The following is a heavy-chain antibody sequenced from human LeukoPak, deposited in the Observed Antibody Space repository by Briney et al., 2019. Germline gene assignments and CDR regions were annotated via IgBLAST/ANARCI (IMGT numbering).Heavy chain of an antibody. Sequence: SGPTLVKPTQTLTLTCTFSGFSLSTSGVGVGWIRQPPGKALEWLALIYWDDDKRYSPSLKSRLTITKDTSKNQVVLTMTNMDPVVTATYYCAHGSLWFRDNWFDPWGQGTLVTVSS. CDR1: GFSLSTSGVG. V-gene: IGHV2-5*02. D-gene: IGHD3-10*01. CDR2: IYWDDDK. CDR3: AHGSLWFRDNWFDP. J-gene: IGHJ5*02.